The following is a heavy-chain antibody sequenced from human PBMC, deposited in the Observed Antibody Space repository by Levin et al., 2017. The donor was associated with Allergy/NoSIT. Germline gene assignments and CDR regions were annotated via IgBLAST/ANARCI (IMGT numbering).Heavy chain of an antibody. Sequence: SETLSRKGKGGGGERRRRREEGGGRRESPGKGLEWIGSIYYSGSTYYNPSLKSRVTISVDTSKNQFSLKLSSVTAADTAVYYCASYYGSVSPFDYVVQGTLVTVSS. CDR1: GGERRRRREE. V-gene: IGHV4-39*01. CDR2: IYYSGST. D-gene: IGHD3-10*01. CDR3: ASYYGSVSPFDY. J-gene: IGHJ4*02.